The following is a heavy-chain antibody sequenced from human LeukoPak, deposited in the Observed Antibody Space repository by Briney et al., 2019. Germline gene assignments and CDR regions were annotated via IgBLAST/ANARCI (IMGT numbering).Heavy chain of an antibody. Sequence: ASVKVSCKASGCTFSSYAISWVRQAPGQGLEWMGWISAYNGNTNYAQKLQGRVTMTTDTSTSTAYMELRSLRSGDTAVYYCARDRTTVTAYDYWGQGTLVTV. V-gene: IGHV1-18*01. CDR3: ARDRTTVTAYDY. CDR2: ISAYNGNT. D-gene: IGHD4-11*01. CDR1: GCTFSSYA. J-gene: IGHJ4*02.